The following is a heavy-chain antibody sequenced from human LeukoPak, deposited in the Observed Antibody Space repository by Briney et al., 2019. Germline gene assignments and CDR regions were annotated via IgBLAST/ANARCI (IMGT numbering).Heavy chain of an antibody. CDR3: ARIYGGNSGVSDY. CDR2: IKQDGSEK. CDR1: GFTFSSYW. J-gene: IGHJ4*02. D-gene: IGHD4-23*01. Sequence: GGSLRLSCAASGFTFSSYWMSWVRQAPGKGVEWVANIKQDGSEKYYVDSVKGRFTISRDNAKNSLYLQMNSLRAEDTAVYYCARIYGGNSGVSDYWGQGTLVTVSS. V-gene: IGHV3-7*01.